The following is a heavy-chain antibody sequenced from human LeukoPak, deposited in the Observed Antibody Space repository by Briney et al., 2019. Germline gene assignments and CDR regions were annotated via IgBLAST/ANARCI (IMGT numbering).Heavy chain of an antibody. Sequence: GASVKVSCQPSGYPFSNYAISWVRRAPGQGLEWMGRINAYSGHTDYALKFQGRVTMTTDTSTSRVYLELRGLRSDDTAIYYCARNVIPSARHYYYYSDVWGRGTTVTVSS. CDR3: ARNVIPSARHYYYYSDV. CDR2: INAYSGHT. J-gene: IGHJ6*03. CDR1: GYPFSNYA. V-gene: IGHV1-18*01. D-gene: IGHD2-2*01.